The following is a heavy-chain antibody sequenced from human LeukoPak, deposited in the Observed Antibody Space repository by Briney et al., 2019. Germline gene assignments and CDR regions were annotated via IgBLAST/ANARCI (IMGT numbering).Heavy chain of an antibody. CDR2: IKPDGSVK. V-gene: IGHV3-7*01. Sequence: GGSLRLSCAASGFTFGSYWMSWVRQAPGKGLEWVANIKPDGSVKYYVDSVKGRFTISRDNAENSLYLQMNCLRAEDTAVYYCARDGGSGNPGADYWGQGTLVTVSS. CDR1: GFTFGSYW. D-gene: IGHD2-15*01. CDR3: ARDGGSGNPGADY. J-gene: IGHJ4*02.